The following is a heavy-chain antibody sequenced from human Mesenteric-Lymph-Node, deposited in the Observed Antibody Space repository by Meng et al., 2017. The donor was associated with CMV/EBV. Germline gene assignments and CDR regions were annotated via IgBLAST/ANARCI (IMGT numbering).Heavy chain of an antibody. CDR3: AIHTHGYCSSTSCYTLLAFDI. J-gene: IGHJ3*02. Sequence: SVKVSCKASGGTFSSYAISWVRQAPGQGLEWMGGIIPIFGTANYAQKFQGRVTITTDESTSTAYMELSSLRSEDTAVYYCAIHTHGYCSSTSCYTLLAFDIWGQGTMVTVSS. V-gene: IGHV1-69*05. CDR1: GGTFSSYA. D-gene: IGHD2-2*02. CDR2: IIPIFGTA.